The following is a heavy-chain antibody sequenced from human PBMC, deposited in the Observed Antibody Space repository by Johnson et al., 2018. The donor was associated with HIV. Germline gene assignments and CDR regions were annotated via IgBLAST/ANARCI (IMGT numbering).Heavy chain of an antibody. J-gene: IGHJ3*02. CDR2: ISSSGGTI. Sequence: VQLVESGGGLVKPGGSLRLSCAASGFTFSDYYMTWIRQAPGKGLEWVSYISSSGGTIYYADSVKGRFTISRDNAKNSLYLQMNSLRAEDTAVYYCARIAARPRDAFDIWGQGTMVTVSS. CDR1: GFTFSDYY. V-gene: IGHV3-11*01. D-gene: IGHD6-6*01. CDR3: ARIAARPRDAFDI.